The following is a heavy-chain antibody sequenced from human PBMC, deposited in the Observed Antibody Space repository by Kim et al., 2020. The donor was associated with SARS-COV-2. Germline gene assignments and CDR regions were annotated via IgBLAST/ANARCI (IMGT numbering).Heavy chain of an antibody. CDR2: IYYSGST. V-gene: IGHV4-59*08. CDR3: ARLVMVYAITNAFDI. CDR1: GGSISSYY. D-gene: IGHD2-8*01. J-gene: IGHJ3*02. Sequence: SETLSLTCTVSGGSISSYYWSWIRQPPGKGLEWIGYIYYSGSTNYNPSLKSRVTISVDTSKNQFSLKLSSVTAADTAVYYCARLVMVYAITNAFDIWGQGTMVTVSS.